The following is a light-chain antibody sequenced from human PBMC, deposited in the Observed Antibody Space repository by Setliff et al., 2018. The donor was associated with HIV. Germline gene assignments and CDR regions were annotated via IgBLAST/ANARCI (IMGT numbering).Light chain of an antibody. CDR2: EVN. J-gene: IGLJ1*01. CDR1: SSDVGNFKL. V-gene: IGLV2-23*02. CDR3: CSYAGADAFDV. Sequence: QSALTQPASVSGSPGQSITISCTGTSSDVGNFKLVSWYQQPPGKAPKVIIYEVNKRPSGVSNRFSASISGNTASLTISGLQAEDEADYYCCSYAGADAFDVFGTGTKVTVL.